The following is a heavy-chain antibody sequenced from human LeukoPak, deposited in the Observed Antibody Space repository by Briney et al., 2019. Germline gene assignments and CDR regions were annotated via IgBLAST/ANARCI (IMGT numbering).Heavy chain of an antibody. CDR2: MNPNSGNT. CDR1: GYTFTDYY. J-gene: IGHJ4*02. Sequence: PRASVKVSCKASGYTFTDYYMHWVRQAPGQGLEWMGWMNPNSGNTGYAQKFQGRVTMTRNTSISTAYMELSSLRSEDTAVYYCARYGGDYWGQGTLVTVSS. D-gene: IGHD4-17*01. CDR3: ARYGGDY. V-gene: IGHV1-8*02.